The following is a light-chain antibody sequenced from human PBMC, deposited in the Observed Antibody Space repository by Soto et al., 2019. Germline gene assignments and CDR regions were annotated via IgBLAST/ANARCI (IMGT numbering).Light chain of an antibody. V-gene: IGLV2-23*03. J-gene: IGLJ2*01. CDR3: CSYAGSSTFVV. CDR2: EGS. CDR1: SSDVGSYNL. Sequence: QSALTQPASVSGYPGQSITISCTGTSSDVGSYNLVSWYQQHPGKDPKLMIYEGSKRPSGVSNRFSGSKSGNTASLTIYGRQAEEEADYYCCSYAGSSTFVVFGGGTKLTVL.